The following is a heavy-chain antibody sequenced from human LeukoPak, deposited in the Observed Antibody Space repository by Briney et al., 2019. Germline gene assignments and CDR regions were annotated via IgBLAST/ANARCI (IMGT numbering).Heavy chain of an antibody. J-gene: IGHJ4*02. Sequence: SETLSLTCGLFGRSIIGYHWNWIRQSPGQGLEWIGEINHSGSANYNPSFKSRVTISLDTSKNQFSLELRPVTAADTAVYYCARDPTTVVSVPYYFDDWGQGTLVTVSS. CDR3: ARDPTTVVSVPYYFDD. V-gene: IGHV4-34*01. CDR1: GRSIIGYH. D-gene: IGHD4-11*01. CDR2: INHSGSA.